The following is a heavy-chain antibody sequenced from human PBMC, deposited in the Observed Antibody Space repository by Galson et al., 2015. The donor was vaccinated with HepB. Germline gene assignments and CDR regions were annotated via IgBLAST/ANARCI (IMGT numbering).Heavy chain of an antibody. CDR1: GGTFGSYT. D-gene: IGHD3-10*01. V-gene: IGHV1-69*04. Sequence: SVKVSCKASGGTFGSYTISWVRQAPGQGLEWMGRIIPTLAIVDYAQKFQGRVTIRSDKSTGSAYMELSRLRSEDTALYYCARENLAPISTVSLSGNGMDVWGQGTTVTVSS. CDR3: ARENLAPISTVSLSGNGMDV. J-gene: IGHJ6*02. CDR2: IIPTLAIV.